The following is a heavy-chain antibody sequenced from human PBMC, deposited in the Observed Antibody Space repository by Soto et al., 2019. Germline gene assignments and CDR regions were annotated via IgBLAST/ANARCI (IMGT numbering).Heavy chain of an antibody. CDR2: ISVYNGDT. Sequence: GASVKVSCKASGYTFIDYGISWVRQAPGQGLEWMGWISVYNGDTKYARKLQGRVTMTTDTSTSTAYMELRSLRSDDTAVYFCARVPVVIPAAIRPFFGYWGQGTLVTVSS. V-gene: IGHV1-18*04. J-gene: IGHJ4*02. D-gene: IGHD2-2*02. CDR3: ARVPVVIPAAIRPFFGY. CDR1: GYTFIDYG.